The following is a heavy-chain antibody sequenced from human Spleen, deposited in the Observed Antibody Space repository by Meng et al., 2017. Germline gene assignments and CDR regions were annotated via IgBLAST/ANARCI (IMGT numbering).Heavy chain of an antibody. V-gene: IGHV3-9*01. J-gene: IGHJ4*02. CDR2: ISWNSGSM. Sequence: GESLKISCAASGFTFDDYAMHWVRQAPGKGLEWVSGISWNSGSMGYADSVQGRFTVSRDNAKNSLYLQMNSLRAEDTALYYCAKASSTYYGKPEPYYFDYWGQGTLVTVSS. CDR3: AKASSTYYGKPEPYYFDY. D-gene: IGHD1-14*01. CDR1: GFTFDDYA.